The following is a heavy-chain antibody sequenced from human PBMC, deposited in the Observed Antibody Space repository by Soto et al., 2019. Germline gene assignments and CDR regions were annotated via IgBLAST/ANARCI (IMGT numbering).Heavy chain of an antibody. D-gene: IGHD5-18*01. J-gene: IGHJ4*02. V-gene: IGHV3-23*01. CDR3: AKVKLKDTAMVYYFDY. Sequence: PGGSLRLSCAASGFTFSSYAMSWVRQAPGKGLEWVSAISGSGGSTYYADSVKGRFTISRDNSKNTLYLQMNSLRAEDTAVYYCAKVKLKDTAMVYYFDYWGQGTLVTVSS. CDR2: ISGSGGST. CDR1: GFTFSSYA.